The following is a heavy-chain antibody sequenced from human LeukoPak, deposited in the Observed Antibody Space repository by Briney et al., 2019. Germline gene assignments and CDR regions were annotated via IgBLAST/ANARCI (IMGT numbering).Heavy chain of an antibody. Sequence: GSSVKVSCKASGGTFSSYAISWVRQAPGQGLEWMGWISAYNGNTNYAQKLQGRVTMTTDTSTSTAYMELRSLRSDDTAVYYCARPQNTIFGVVINYYYYGMDVWGQGTTVTVSS. CDR1: GGTFSSYA. D-gene: IGHD3-3*01. CDR3: ARPQNTIFGVVINYYYYGMDV. CDR2: ISAYNGNT. J-gene: IGHJ6*02. V-gene: IGHV1-18*01.